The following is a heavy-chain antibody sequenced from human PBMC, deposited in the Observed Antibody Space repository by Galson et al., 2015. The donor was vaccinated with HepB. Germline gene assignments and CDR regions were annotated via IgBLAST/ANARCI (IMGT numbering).Heavy chain of an antibody. D-gene: IGHD6-19*01. CDR3: ARNMRGGQWLVRDYYYYGMDV. V-gene: IGHV3-7*03. Sequence: SLRLSCAASGFTFTSYWMSWVRQAPGKGLEWVANIKQDGSERYYVDSVKRRFTISRDNAKNSLYLQMNSLRAEDTAVYYCARNMRGGQWLVRDYYYYGMDVWGQGTTVTVSS. CDR2: IKQDGSER. CDR1: GFTFTSYW. J-gene: IGHJ6*02.